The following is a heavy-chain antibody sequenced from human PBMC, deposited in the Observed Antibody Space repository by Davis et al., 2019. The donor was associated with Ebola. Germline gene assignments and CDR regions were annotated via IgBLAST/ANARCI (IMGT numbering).Heavy chain of an antibody. J-gene: IGHJ3*02. D-gene: IGHD2-8*02. CDR3: VKTRSNWWNDALEI. V-gene: IGHV3-30*04. CDR2: ISYDGSNK. CDR1: GFTFSSYA. Sequence: GGSLRLSCAASGFTFSSYAMHWVRQAPGKGLEWVAVISYDGSNKYYADSVKGRFTISRDNSKNTLYLQMNSLRAEDTAVYYCVKTRSNWWNDALEIWGRGTMVIVSS.